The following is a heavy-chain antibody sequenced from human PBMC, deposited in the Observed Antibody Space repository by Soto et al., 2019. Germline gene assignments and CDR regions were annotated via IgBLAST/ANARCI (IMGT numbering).Heavy chain of an antibody. CDR2: INFKGKAI. J-gene: IGHJ5*01. D-gene: IGHD6-13*01. V-gene: IGHV3-9*01. Sequence: VQLVESGGGLVQPGRSLRLSCAGSGFNFGDYAMHWVRQAPGKGVEWVSSINFKGKAIVYADSVKGRFTISRDNEKNSLFLQIETLRAEDTAIYFCAKGRRAYISAAADSWGQGTLVTVSS. CDR3: AKGRRAYISAAADS. CDR1: GFNFGDYA.